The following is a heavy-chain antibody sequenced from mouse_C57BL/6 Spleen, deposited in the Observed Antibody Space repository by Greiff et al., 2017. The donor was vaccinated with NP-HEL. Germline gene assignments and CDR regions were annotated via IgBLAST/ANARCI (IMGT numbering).Heavy chain of an antibody. CDR1: GYTFTSYW. J-gene: IGHJ2*01. V-gene: IGHV1-55*01. Sequence: QVQLQQPGAELVKPGASVKMSCKASGYTFTSYWITWVKQRPGQGLEWIGDIYPGSGSTNYNEKFKSKATLTVDTSSSTAYMQLSSLTSEDSAVYYCAGGDDGGSYFDYWGQGTTLTVSS. CDR2: IYPGSGST. D-gene: IGHD2-2*01. CDR3: AGGDDGGSYFDY.